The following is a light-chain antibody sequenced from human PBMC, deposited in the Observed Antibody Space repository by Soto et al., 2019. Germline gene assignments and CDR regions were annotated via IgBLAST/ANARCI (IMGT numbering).Light chain of an antibody. CDR1: SSDVGSYNL. J-gene: IGLJ1*01. Sequence: QSALTQPASVSGSPGQSITISCTGTSSDVGSYNLVSWYQQHPGKAPKLMIYEVSKRPSGVSNRFSGSKSGNTASLTISGLLAEDDADYYCCSYAGSSTPYVFGTGTKVTVL. CDR3: CSYAGSSTPYV. V-gene: IGLV2-23*02. CDR2: EVS.